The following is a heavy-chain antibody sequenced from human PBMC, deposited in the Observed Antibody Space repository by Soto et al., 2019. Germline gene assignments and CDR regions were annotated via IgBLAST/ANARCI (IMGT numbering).Heavy chain of an antibody. CDR3: ARDLLSGSGSYYNVTIGY. Sequence: SVKVSCKASGGTFSSYAISWVRQAPGQGLEWMGGIIPIFGTANYAQKFQGRVTITADESTSTAYMELSSLRSEDTAVYYCARDLLSGSGSYYNVTIGYWGKGTRGTVSS. CDR2: IIPIFGTA. V-gene: IGHV1-69*13. J-gene: IGHJ4*02. D-gene: IGHD3-10*01. CDR1: GGTFSSYA.